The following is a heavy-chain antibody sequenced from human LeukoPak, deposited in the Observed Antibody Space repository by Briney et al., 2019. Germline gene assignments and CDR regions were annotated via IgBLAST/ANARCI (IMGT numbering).Heavy chain of an antibody. D-gene: IGHD3-10*01. V-gene: IGHV3-21*01. Sequence: GGSLRLSCAASGFTFSSYSMNWVRQAPGKGLEWVSSISSSSSYIYYADSVKGRFTISRDNAKNSLYLQMNSLRAEDTAVYYCAPNPMVRGVNSNWFDPWGQGTLVTVSS. CDR3: APNPMVRGVNSNWFDP. J-gene: IGHJ5*02. CDR2: ISSSSSYI. CDR1: GFTFSSYS.